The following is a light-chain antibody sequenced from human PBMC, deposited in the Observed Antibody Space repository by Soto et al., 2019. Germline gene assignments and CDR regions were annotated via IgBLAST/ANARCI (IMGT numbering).Light chain of an antibody. CDR1: QSVSSVY. J-gene: IGKJ4*01. CDR3: QQYGSSPT. Sequence: EIVLTQSPGTLSLSPGERATLSCRASQSVSSVYLAWYQQKPGQAPRLLIFGPATRATGLPDRFSGSGSGTDFTLTISRLEPEDFAVYYCQQYGSSPTFGGGTKVEIK. V-gene: IGKV3-20*01. CDR2: GPA.